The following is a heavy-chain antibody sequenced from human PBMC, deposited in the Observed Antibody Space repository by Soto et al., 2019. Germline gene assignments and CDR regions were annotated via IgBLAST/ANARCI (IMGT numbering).Heavy chain of an antibody. V-gene: IGHV3-48*02. CDR3: AGESIVVVPAATDGNNCSGGSYYGWGGFF. Sequence: EVQLVESGGGLVQPGGSLRLSCAASGFTFSSYSMNWVRQAPGKGLEWVSYISSSSSTIYYADSVKGRITISRDNAKNSVSRQTNSVRDEDTGVYYCAGESIVVVPAATDGNNCSGGSYYGWGGFFRGQGTLVTVSS. CDR2: ISSSSSTI. CDR1: GFTFSSYS. D-gene: IGHD2-15*01. J-gene: IGHJ4*02.